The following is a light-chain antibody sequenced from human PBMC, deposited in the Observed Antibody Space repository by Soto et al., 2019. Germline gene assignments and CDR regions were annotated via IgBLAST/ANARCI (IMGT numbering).Light chain of an antibody. CDR1: QAVGKF. CDR3: QQRNNWPLT. CDR2: ETS. Sequence: EVVLTQSPDTLSLSPGERATLSCRASQAVGKFLVWYQQKPGLSPSLVIYETSKRATDIPDRFSGSGSGTDFTLTINHLEPEDVGVYYCQQRNNWPLTFGGGPRWNSN. V-gene: IGKV3-11*01. J-gene: IGKJ4*01.